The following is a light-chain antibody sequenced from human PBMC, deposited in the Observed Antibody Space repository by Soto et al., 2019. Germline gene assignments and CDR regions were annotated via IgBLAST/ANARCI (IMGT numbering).Light chain of an antibody. Sequence: EIVLTQSPGTLSLSPGERANLSCRASQSVSSSYLAWYQQKPGQAPRLLIYGASSMATGIPDRFSGSGSGTDFTLTISRLEPEDFAVYYCHQYASAPPYTFGQGTKLEIK. V-gene: IGKV3-20*01. J-gene: IGKJ2*01. CDR3: HQYASAPPYT. CDR1: QSVSSSY. CDR2: GAS.